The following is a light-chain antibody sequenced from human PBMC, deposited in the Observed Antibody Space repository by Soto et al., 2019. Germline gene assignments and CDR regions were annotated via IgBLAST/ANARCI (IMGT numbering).Light chain of an antibody. CDR2: XAS. Sequence: DIHMIQSPSTLSASLGDRVTITXRARKSISHWFAWYQQEPGKAPKXXIFXASILETGVPSMFSGSASGTEFTITISSLQPDDVATYCCQQYNSYWTFGQGTKVDI. CDR1: KSISHW. J-gene: IGKJ1*01. V-gene: IGKV1-5*01. CDR3: QQYNSYWT.